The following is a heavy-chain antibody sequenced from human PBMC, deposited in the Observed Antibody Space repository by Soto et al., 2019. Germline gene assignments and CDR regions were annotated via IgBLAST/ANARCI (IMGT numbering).Heavy chain of an antibody. CDR2: IGQDGSEK. Sequence: EVQLVESGGGLLQPGGSLRLSCAASGFSFSDSWMDWVRQAPGKGLEWVANIGQDGSEKNYVDSVKGRFTISRDNAKNSMYLQMTTLRAEDTAVYYCSRRLEVWGQGTTVTVSS. V-gene: IGHV3-7*05. CDR3: SRRLEV. CDR1: GFSFSDSW. J-gene: IGHJ6*02.